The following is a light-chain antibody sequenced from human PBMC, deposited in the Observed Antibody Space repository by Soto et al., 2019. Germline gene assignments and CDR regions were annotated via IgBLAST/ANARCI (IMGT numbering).Light chain of an antibody. V-gene: IGLV2-14*01. CDR2: DVS. CDR3: SSYTSSSTPYV. J-gene: IGLJ1*01. CDR1: SSDVGGYNY. Sequence: QSVLTQPASVSGSPGQSITISCTGTSSDVGGYNYVSWYQQHPGKAPKLMIYDVSNRPSGVSNRFSGSKSGNTASLTISGLQAEDEADYYCSSYTSSSTPYVFVTGNKVTVL.